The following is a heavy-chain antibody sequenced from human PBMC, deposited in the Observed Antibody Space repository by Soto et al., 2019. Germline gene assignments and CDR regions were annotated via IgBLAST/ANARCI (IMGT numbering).Heavy chain of an antibody. CDR1: GGSISSSSYY. V-gene: IGHV4-61*05. D-gene: IGHD2-15*01. J-gene: IGHJ4*02. CDR3: ASSRVAADHLNFDY. CDR2: IYYSGST. Sequence: SETLSLTCTVSGGSISSSSYYWGWIRQPPGKGLEWIGYIYYSGSTNYNPSLKSRVTISVDTSKNQFSLKLSSVTAADTAVYYCASSRVAADHLNFDYWGQGTLVTVSS.